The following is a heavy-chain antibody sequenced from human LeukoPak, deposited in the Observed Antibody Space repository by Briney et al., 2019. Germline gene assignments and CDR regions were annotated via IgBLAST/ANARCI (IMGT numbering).Heavy chain of an antibody. CDR3: ARVPGYSSSWFDY. CDR2: ISSSSSYI. D-gene: IGHD6-13*01. CDR1: EFTFSSYS. V-gene: IGHV3-21*01. Sequence: GGSLGLSCAASEFTFSSYSMNWVRQAPGKGLEWVSSISSSSSYIYYADSVKGRFTISRDNAKNSLYLQMNSLRAEDTAVYYCARVPGYSSSWFDYWGQGTLVTVSS. J-gene: IGHJ4*02.